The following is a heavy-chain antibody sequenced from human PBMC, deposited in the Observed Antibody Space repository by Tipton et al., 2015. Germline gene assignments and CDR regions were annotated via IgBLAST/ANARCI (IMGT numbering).Heavy chain of an antibody. J-gene: IGHJ4*02. CDR1: GFMFSSYW. V-gene: IGHV3-7*03. CDR3: AKDDHFDYYYDFWSGYRYFDY. CDR2: IKEDGSER. D-gene: IGHD3-3*01. Sequence: GSLRLSCAASGFMFSSYWMSWVRQAPGKGLEWVANIKEDGSERYYVDSVKGRFTISRDNAKNSLYLQMNSLRAEDTAVYYCAKDDHFDYYYDFWSGYRYFDYWGQGTLVTVSS.